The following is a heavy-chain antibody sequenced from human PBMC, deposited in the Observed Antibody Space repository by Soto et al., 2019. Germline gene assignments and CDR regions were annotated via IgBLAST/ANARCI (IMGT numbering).Heavy chain of an antibody. CDR1: GSTFSCYI. CDR2: IIPMFGTV. Sequence: AAVKVSCKASGSTFSCYIISWVRRAPVHGLEWMGGIIPMFGTVNYAQRFQGGLTISADEVTNTAYMELSTLRSEDSAVYYCATSSRKHCRGDTCYENWFDPWGQGTRVTVSS. J-gene: IGHJ5*02. D-gene: IGHD4-17*01. CDR3: ATSSRKHCRGDTCYENWFDP. V-gene: IGHV1-69*13.